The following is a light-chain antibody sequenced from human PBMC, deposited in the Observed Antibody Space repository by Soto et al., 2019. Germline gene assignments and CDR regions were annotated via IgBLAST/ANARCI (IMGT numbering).Light chain of an antibody. CDR3: KQYNNWRIT. V-gene: IGKV3-15*01. CDR1: QSVSRN. Sequence: EIVVAQAPASVSVSPGEIATLSFRASQSVSRNLAWYQQKHGKARRFIIYGAFKRDTGITDRFSGSGYGTDFTLTISRMEPEDFAVYCCKQYNNWRITFGQGTRLEIK. J-gene: IGKJ5*01. CDR2: GAF.